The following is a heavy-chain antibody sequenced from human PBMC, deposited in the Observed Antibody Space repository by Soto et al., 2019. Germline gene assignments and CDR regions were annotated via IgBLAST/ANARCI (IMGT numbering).Heavy chain of an antibody. CDR3: ARDAPSSSDIHFDY. CDR1: GFTFSSYA. J-gene: IGHJ4*02. Sequence: GGSLRLSCAASGFTFSSYAMHWVRQAPGKGLEWVAVISYDGSNKYYADSVKGRFTISRDNSKNTLYLQMNSLRAEDTAVYYCARDAPSSSDIHFDYWGQGTLVTVSS. D-gene: IGHD6-6*01. V-gene: IGHV3-30-3*01. CDR2: ISYDGSNK.